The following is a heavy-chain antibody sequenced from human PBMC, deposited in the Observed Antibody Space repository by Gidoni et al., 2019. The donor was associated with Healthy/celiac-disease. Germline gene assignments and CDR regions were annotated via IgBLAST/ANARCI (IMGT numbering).Heavy chain of an antibody. J-gene: IGHJ3*02. Sequence: QVQLVESGGGVVQPGRSLRLSCAASGFTFSSYGMPWVRQAPGKGLEGVAVIWYDGSNKYYADSVKGRFTISRDNSKNTLYLQMNSLRAEDTAVYYCASLGGYSGSYYAKEGAFDIWGQGTMVTVSS. CDR1: GFTFSSYG. D-gene: IGHD1-26*01. CDR3: ASLGGYSGSYYAKEGAFDI. V-gene: IGHV3-33*01. CDR2: IWYDGSNK.